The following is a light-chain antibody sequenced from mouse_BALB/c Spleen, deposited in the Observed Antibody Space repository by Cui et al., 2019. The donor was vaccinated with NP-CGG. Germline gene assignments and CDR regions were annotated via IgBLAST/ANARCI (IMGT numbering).Light chain of an antibody. J-gene: IGLJ1*01. Sequence: AVVTQASALTTSPGETVTLTCRSTTGAVTTSNYANWVQEKPDHLFTGLIGGTNNRAPGVPARFSGSLLGDKAALTITGAQTEDEAIYFCALWYSNHWVFGGGTKLTVL. CDR3: ALWYSNHWV. CDR1: TGAVTTSNY. V-gene: IGLV1*01. CDR2: GTN.